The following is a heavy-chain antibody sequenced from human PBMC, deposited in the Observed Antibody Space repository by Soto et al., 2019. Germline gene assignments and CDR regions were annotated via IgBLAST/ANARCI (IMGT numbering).Heavy chain of an antibody. Sequence: GSLRLSCAASGFTFSSYGMHWVRQAPGKGLEWVAVISYDGSNKYYADSVKGRFTISRDNSKNTLYLQMNSLRAEDTAVYYCAKPIMGFGYYGMDVWGQGTKVTVSS. CDR3: AKPIMGFGYYGMDV. J-gene: IGHJ6*02. V-gene: IGHV3-30*18. D-gene: IGHD3-10*01. CDR2: ISYDGSNK. CDR1: GFTFSSYG.